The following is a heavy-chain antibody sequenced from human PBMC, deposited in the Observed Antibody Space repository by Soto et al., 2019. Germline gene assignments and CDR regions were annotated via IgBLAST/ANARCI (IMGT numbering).Heavy chain of an antibody. D-gene: IGHD3-22*01. J-gene: IGHJ3*02. CDR2: ISAYNGNT. V-gene: IGHV1-18*01. CDR3: ARDLYYYDSSGYYPVALYAFDI. CDR1: GYTFTSYG. Sequence: ASVKVSCKASGYTFTSYGISWVRQAPGQGLEWMGWISAYNGNTNYAQKLQGRVTMTTDTSTRTAYMELRSLRSDDTAVYYCARDLYYYDSSGYYPVALYAFDIWGQGTMVTVSS.